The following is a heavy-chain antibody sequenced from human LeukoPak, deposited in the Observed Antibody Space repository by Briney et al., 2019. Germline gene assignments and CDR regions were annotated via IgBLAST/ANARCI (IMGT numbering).Heavy chain of an antibody. CDR2: INPNSGGT. J-gene: IGHJ4*02. D-gene: IGHD6-6*01. CDR3: AKNLGIAARPNHY. CDR1: GYTFTAYY. Sequence: ASVKVSCKASGYTFTAYYMHWVRQAPGQGLAWMGWINPNSGGTNYAQKFQGRVTMTRDTSISTAYMELSRLRSDDTAIYYCAKNLGIAARPNHYWGQGTLVTVSS. V-gene: IGHV1-2*02.